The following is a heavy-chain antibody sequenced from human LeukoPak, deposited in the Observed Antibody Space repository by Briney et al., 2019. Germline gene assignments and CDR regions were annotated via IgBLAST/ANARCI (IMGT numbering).Heavy chain of an antibody. D-gene: IGHD4-17*01. CDR3: ARATGDGDYGVYHY. Sequence: QPGGSLRLSCAASGFTFSSYGMHWVRQAPGKGLEWVAVIWYDGSNKYYADSVKGRFTISRDNSKNTLYLQMNSLRAEDTAVYYCARATGDGDYGVYHYWGQGTLVTVSS. J-gene: IGHJ4*02. CDR2: IWYDGSNK. V-gene: IGHV3-33*01. CDR1: GFTFSSYG.